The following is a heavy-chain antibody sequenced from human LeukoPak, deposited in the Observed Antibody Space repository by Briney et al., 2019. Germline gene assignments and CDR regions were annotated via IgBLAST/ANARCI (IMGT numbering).Heavy chain of an antibody. V-gene: IGHV1-2*02. CDR2: ISHNSGGT. Sequence: ASVKLSCKTSGYTFTAYYIHWVRQDPGQGLEWMGWISHNSGGTNYAQNFQGRVTMTRETSISTAYMELSRLRSDDTAVYYCVRDDVSPWGQGTLVTVSS. CDR1: GYTFTAYY. J-gene: IGHJ5*02. CDR3: VRDDVSP.